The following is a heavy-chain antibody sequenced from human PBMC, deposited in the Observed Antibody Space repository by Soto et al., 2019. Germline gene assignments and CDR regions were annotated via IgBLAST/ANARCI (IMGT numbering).Heavy chain of an antibody. V-gene: IGHV3-74*01. CDR2: INSDGSST. CDR1: GFTFSSYW. CDR3: ARGPNYYGSGELDY. J-gene: IGHJ4*02. Sequence: PGGSLRLSCAASGFTFSSYWMHWVRQAPGKGLVWVSRINSDGSSTSYADSVKGRFAISRDNAKNTLYLQMNSLRAEDTAVYYCARGPNYYGSGELDYWGQGTLVTVSS. D-gene: IGHD3-10*01.